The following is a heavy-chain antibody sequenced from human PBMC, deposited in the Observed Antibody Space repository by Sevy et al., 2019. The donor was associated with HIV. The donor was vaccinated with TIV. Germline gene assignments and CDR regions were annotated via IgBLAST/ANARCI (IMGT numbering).Heavy chain of an antibody. Sequence: GGSLRLSCAASGFTFSSYWRPWVRQAPGKGRGGFSRINSDGSGTGYADPVKGRFTISRDNAKNTLYLQMNSLRAEDTAVYYCARDGDYYDSSGSKGYWGQGTLVTVSS. J-gene: IGHJ4*02. CDR2: INSDGSGT. V-gene: IGHV3-74*01. D-gene: IGHD3-22*01. CDR3: ARDGDYYDSSGSKGY. CDR1: GFTFSSYW.